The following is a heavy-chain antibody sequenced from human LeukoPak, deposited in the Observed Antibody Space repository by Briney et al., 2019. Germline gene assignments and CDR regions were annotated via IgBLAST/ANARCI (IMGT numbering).Heavy chain of an antibody. J-gene: IGHJ4*02. Sequence: GGSLRLSCAASGFTFSSYWMSWVRQAPGTGLEWVANIKQDGSEKYYVDSVKGRFTISRDNAKNSLYLQMNSLRAEDTAVYYCAREGIGYYDSSGYSDYWGQGTLVTVSS. CDR1: GFTFSSYW. V-gene: IGHV3-7*01. D-gene: IGHD3-22*01. CDR2: IKQDGSEK. CDR3: AREGIGYYDSSGYSDY.